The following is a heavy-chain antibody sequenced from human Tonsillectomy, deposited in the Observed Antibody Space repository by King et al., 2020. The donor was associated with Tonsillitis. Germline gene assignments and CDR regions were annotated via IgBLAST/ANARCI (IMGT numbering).Heavy chain of an antibody. CDR1: GFTVSSNY. D-gene: IGHD2-8*01. CDR3: ARDSPREGVYAMGVRGAFDI. Sequence: VQLVESGGGLVQPGGSLRLSCAASGFTVSSNYMSWVRQAPGKGLEWVSVIYSGGSTYNADSVKGRFTISRDNSKNTLYLQMNSLRAEDTAVYYCARDSPREGVYAMGVRGAFDIWGQGTMVTVSS. V-gene: IGHV3-66*01. CDR2: IYSGGST. J-gene: IGHJ3*02.